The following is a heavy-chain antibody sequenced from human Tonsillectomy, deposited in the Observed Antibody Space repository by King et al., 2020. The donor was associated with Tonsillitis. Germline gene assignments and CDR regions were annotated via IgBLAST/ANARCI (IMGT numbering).Heavy chain of an antibody. CDR1: GFTFSDYY. CDR3: ARDPEAYTFADF. V-gene: IGHV3-11*01. CDR2: ISTSGNSI. Sequence: VQLVESGGGLVKPGGSLRLSCAASGFTFSDYYMSWIRQAPGKGLEWVSYISTSGNSIYYADSVKGRFTISRDNAKNSLFLQMSSLRADDTAVYYCARDPEAYTFADFWGLGTLVTVSS. D-gene: IGHD2/OR15-2a*01. J-gene: IGHJ4*02.